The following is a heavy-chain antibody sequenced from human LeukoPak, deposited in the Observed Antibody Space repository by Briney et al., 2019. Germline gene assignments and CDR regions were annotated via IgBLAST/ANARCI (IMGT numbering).Heavy chain of an antibody. CDR2: LNPNTGGT. Sequence: GASVKVSRKASGYTFTGYYIHWVRQAPGQGLEWMGWLNPNTGGTNYAQKFQGRVTMTRETSISTAYMELGRLSSDDTAVYYCARGDGSGNSYGLIHDHWGQGTLVIVSS. D-gene: IGHD3-10*01. CDR1: GYTFTGYY. V-gene: IGHV1-2*02. CDR3: ARGDGSGNSYGLIHDH. J-gene: IGHJ4*02.